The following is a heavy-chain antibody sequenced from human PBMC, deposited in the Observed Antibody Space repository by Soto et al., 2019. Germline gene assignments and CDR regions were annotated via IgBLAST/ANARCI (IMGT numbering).Heavy chain of an antibody. Sequence: QVQLVQSGAEVKKPGSSVKVSCKASGGTFSSYAISWVRQAPGQGLEWLGWIIPIFGTANYAQKFQGRVTITAEDPTRTAYMELSRLRSEDTAVYYCARGLGATNPPFDYWGQGTLVTVSS. CDR2: IIPIFGTA. CDR3: ARGLGATNPPFDY. CDR1: GGTFSSYA. D-gene: IGHD1-26*01. V-gene: IGHV1-69*01. J-gene: IGHJ4*02.